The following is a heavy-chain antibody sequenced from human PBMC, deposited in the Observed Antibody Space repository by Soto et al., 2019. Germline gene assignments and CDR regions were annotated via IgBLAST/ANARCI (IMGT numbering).Heavy chain of an antibody. V-gene: IGHV5-51*04. CDR2: IYPGDSDT. D-gene: IGHD3-22*01. Sequence: GESLKISCXGSGYSFTSYWIGWVRQMPGKGLEWMGIIYPGDSDTRYSPSFQGQVTISADKPISTAYLQWSSLKASDTAMYYCATYYYDSSGYYYYFDYWGQGTLVTVSS. CDR3: ATYYYDSSGYYYYFDY. CDR1: GYSFTSYW. J-gene: IGHJ4*02.